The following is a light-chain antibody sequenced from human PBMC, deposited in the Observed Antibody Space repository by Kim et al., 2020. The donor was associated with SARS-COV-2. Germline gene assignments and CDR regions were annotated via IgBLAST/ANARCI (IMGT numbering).Light chain of an antibody. CDR2: AAS. Sequence: DIQMTQSPSSVSASVGDRVTITCRASQGISTWLVWFQQKPGKAPKLLIYAASSLQSGVPSRFSGSGSGTDFTLSIGSLQPDDSATYYCQQTNTFPWTFGQGTKVDIK. J-gene: IGKJ1*01. CDR3: QQTNTFPWT. CDR1: QGISTW. V-gene: IGKV1-12*01.